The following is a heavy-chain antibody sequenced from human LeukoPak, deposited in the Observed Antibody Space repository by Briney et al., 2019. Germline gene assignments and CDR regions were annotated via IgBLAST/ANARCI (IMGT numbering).Heavy chain of an antibody. Sequence: SVKVSCKASGGTFSSYAISWVRQAPGQGVEWMGGIIPIFGTANYAQKFQGGVTITADESTSTAYMELSSLRSEDTAVYYCARAITIFGVVIIDYYYGMDVWGQGSTVTVSS. CDR3: ARAITIFGVVIIDYYYGMDV. D-gene: IGHD3-3*01. J-gene: IGHJ6*02. V-gene: IGHV1-69*13. CDR1: GGTFSSYA. CDR2: IIPIFGTA.